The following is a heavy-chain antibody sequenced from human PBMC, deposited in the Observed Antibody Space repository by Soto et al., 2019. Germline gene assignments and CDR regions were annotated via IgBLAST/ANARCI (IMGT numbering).Heavy chain of an antibody. CDR3: ARGGRFFDA. CDR1: GFTFGSYE. Sequence: VQLEQSGGGVVQPGRSLRLSCAASGFTFGSYEMNWVRQAPGKGLEWLSYISGSGSPIYYADSVKGRFTISRDSAKNSLYLQMNSLRAEDTAVYFCARGGRFFDAWGQGTLVTVSS. CDR2: ISGSGSPI. D-gene: IGHD3-16*01. V-gene: IGHV3-48*03. J-gene: IGHJ5*02.